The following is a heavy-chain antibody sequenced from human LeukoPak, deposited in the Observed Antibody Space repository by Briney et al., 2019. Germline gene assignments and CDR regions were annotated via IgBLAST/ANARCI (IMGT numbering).Heavy chain of an antibody. V-gene: IGHV4-39*07. D-gene: IGHD2-2*01. CDR1: GDSISSSPYY. CDR2: INHSGST. Sequence: SETLSLTCNVSGDSISSSPYYWGWIRQPPGKGLEWIGEINHSGSTNYNPSLKSRVTISVDTSKNQFSLKLSSVTAADTAVYYCASLVVPAAMNYWGQGTLVTVSS. CDR3: ASLVVPAAMNY. J-gene: IGHJ4*02.